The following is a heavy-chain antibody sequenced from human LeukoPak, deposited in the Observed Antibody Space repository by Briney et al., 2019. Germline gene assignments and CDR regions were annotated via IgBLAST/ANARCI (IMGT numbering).Heavy chain of an antibody. CDR3: ARGPPNWGYDY. J-gene: IGHJ4*02. CDR2: MSPNSGDT. V-gene: IGHV1-8*01. CDR1: GYTFTSYD. Sequence: ASVKVTCKASGYTFTSYDFNWVRQATGQRPEWMGWMSPNSGDTGYAQKFQDRVTMTRNTSISTAYMELSSLRSDDTAVYYCARGPPNWGYDYWGPGTLVSVSS. D-gene: IGHD7-27*01.